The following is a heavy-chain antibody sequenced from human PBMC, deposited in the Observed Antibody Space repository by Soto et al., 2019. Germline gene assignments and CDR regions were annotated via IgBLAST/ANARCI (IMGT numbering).Heavy chain of an antibody. Sequence: QVQLVQSGAEVKKPGASVKVSCKASGYTFTSYAMHWVRQAPGQRLEWMGWINAGNGNTKYSQKFQGRVTITRDTSASTADMELSSLRSEDTAVYYCASGGYCSGGSCYSPTYYYYYMDVWGKGTTVTVSS. V-gene: IGHV1-3*01. CDR1: GYTFTSYA. J-gene: IGHJ6*03. D-gene: IGHD2-15*01. CDR3: ASGGYCSGGSCYSPTYYYYYMDV. CDR2: INAGNGNT.